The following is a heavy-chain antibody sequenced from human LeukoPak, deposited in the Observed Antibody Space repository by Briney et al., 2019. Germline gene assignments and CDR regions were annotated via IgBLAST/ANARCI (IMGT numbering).Heavy chain of an antibody. CDR3: AKDARVTLIVGARPFDY. CDR1: GFTFSSYG. J-gene: IGHJ4*02. V-gene: IGHV3-23*01. Sequence: GGSLRLSCAASGFTFSSYGVNWVRQAPGKGLEWVSAISGSGGSTYYADSVKGRFTISRDNSKNTLYLQMNSLRAEDTAVYYCAKDARVTLIVGARPFDYWGQGTLVTVSS. D-gene: IGHD1-26*01. CDR2: ISGSGGST.